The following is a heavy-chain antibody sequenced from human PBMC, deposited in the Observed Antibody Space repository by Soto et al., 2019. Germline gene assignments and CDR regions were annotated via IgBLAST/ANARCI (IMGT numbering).Heavy chain of an antibody. CDR3: TKVISTVGGDFDS. J-gene: IGHJ4*02. D-gene: IGHD3-16*01. V-gene: IGHV3-74*01. Sequence: GGSLRLSCAASGFTFGNYWMHWVRQAPGKGLVWVARINSDGSSTSYADSVKGRFTISRDNAKNTLYLQMNSLRAEDTAMYYCTKVISTVGGDFDSWGQGTLVTVSS. CDR2: INSDGSST. CDR1: GFTFGNYW.